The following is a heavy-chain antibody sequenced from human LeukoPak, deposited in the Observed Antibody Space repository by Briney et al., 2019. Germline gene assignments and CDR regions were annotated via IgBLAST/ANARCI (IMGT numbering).Heavy chain of an antibody. CDR2: FGTRSTSI. D-gene: IGHD5-12*01. V-gene: IGHV3-21*04. Sequence: GGSLRLSCTASGFTFSGYSMNWIRQAPGKGLEWVSSFGTRSTSIYHAGSVKGRFAISRDNSKNTLYLQMKSLRAEDTAIYYCASRHPDIAGPWGQGTLVTVSS. CDR3: ASRHPDIAGP. CDR1: GFTFSGYS. J-gene: IGHJ5*02.